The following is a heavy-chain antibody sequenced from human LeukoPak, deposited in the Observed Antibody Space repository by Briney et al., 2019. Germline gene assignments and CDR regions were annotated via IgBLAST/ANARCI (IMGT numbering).Heavy chain of an antibody. D-gene: IGHD6-13*01. CDR2: ISSFSNFR. CDR3: AAGTAADF. J-gene: IGHJ4*02. Sequence: GGSLRLSCAASGFTFSDYYMSWIRQAPGKGPEWVSHISSFSNFRSYADSVKGRFTISRDNAKSALYLQLNSLRLEDTAVYYCAAGTAADFWGQGTLVTVSS. V-gene: IGHV3-11*03. CDR1: GFTFSDYY.